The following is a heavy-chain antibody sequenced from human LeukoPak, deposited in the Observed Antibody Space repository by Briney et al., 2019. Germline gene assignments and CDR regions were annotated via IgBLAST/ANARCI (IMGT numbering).Heavy chain of an antibody. CDR3: AKYTHESSGTHPGGSDAFDI. D-gene: IGHD3-22*01. Sequence: PGGSLRLSCAASGFTFSSYAMSWVRQAPGKGLEWVSAISGSGGSTYYADSVKGRFTISRDNSKNTLYLQMNSLRAEDTAVYYCAKYTHESSGTHPGGSDAFDIWGQGTMVTVSS. CDR1: GFTFSSYA. V-gene: IGHV3-23*01. CDR2: ISGSGGST. J-gene: IGHJ3*02.